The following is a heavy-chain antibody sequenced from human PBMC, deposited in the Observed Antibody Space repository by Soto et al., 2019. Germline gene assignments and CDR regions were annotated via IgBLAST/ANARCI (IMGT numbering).Heavy chain of an antibody. V-gene: IGHV4-31*03. J-gene: IGHJ5*02. CDR2: IYYSGST. CDR3: ARGSGSYLLFWFDP. D-gene: IGHD3-10*01. Sequence: PSETLSLTCTVSGGSISSGGYYWSWIRQHPGKGLEWIGYIYYSGSTYYNPSLKSRVTISVDTSKNQFSLKLSSVTAADTAVYYCARGSGSYLLFWFDPWGQGTLVTVSS. CDR1: GGSISSGGYY.